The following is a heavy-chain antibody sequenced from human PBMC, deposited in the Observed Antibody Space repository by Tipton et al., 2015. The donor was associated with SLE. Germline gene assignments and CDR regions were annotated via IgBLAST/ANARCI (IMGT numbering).Heavy chain of an antibody. D-gene: IGHD5-12*01. CDR3: ARLGIVATIYYYYYYYGMDV. Sequence: TLSLTCTVSGGSISSGGYYWSWIRQHPGKGLEWIGYIYYSGRTYYNPSLKSRVTISVDTSKNQFSLKLSSVTAADTAVYYCARLGIVATIYYYYYYYGMDVWGQGTTVTVSS. CDR1: GGSISSGGYY. CDR2: IYYSGRT. J-gene: IGHJ6*02. V-gene: IGHV4-31*03.